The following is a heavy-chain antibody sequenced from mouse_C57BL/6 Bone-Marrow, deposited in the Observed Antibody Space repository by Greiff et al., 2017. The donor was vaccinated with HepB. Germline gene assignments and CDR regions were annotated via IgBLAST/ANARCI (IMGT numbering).Heavy chain of an antibody. J-gene: IGHJ2*01. CDR2: IRSKSNNYAT. CDR1: GFSFNTYA. CDR3: VRHSGAFDY. D-gene: IGHD4-1*01. V-gene: IGHV10-1*01. Sequence: EVHLVESGGGLVQPKGSLKLSCAASGFSFNTYAMNWVRQAPGKGLEWVARIRSKSNNYATYYADSVKDRFTISRDDSESMLYLQMNNLKTEDTAMYYCVRHSGAFDYWGQGTTLTVSS.